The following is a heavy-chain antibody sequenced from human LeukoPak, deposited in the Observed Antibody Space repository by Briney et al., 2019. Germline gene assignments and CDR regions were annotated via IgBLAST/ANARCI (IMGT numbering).Heavy chain of an antibody. J-gene: IGHJ4*02. CDR3: ARVFGTTIFGIVSKYGNDY. V-gene: IGHV7-4-1*02. Sequence: ASVKVSCKASGYSVTTYALNWVRQAPGQGLEWMGWMNTKTGNPTYAQDFRGRFVFSLDTSGSTAYLQISSLKAEDTAVYYCARVFGTTIFGIVSKYGNDYWGQGTLVTVSS. D-gene: IGHD3-3*01. CDR2: MNTKTGNP. CDR1: GYSVTTYA.